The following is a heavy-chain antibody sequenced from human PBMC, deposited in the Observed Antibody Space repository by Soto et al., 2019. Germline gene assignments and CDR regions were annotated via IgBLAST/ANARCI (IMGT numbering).Heavy chain of an antibody. D-gene: IGHD4-17*01. Sequence: QVQLQESGPGLVKTSETLSLTCTVSGVSVSSGSFYWAWIRQPPGKGLEWIGFGSYSGTTNYKPSLKSRVTISVDTSRSQISLKVSSLTAADTAVYYCARGATVTQFDYWGRGTLVTVSS. CDR2: GSYSGTT. J-gene: IGHJ4*02. CDR1: GVSVSSGSFY. V-gene: IGHV4-61*01. CDR3: ARGATVTQFDY.